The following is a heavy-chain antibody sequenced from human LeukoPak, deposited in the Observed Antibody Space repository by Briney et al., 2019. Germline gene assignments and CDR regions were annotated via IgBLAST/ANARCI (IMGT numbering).Heavy chain of an antibody. CDR2: LYTSGST. D-gene: IGHD3-16*02. V-gene: IGHV4-4*07. J-gene: IGHJ3*01. Sequence: SETLSLTCTVSGGSLSRYYWSWIRPPPGKGLEWIGRLYTSGSTNYNASHKSRVSMSVDTSKNQCSLQLSSVTAADTAVYYCARAPRTGAWDMITFGGVIVPGDAFDFWGQGTMVTVSS. CDR3: ARAPRTGAWDMITFGGVIVPGDAFDF. CDR1: GGSLSRYY.